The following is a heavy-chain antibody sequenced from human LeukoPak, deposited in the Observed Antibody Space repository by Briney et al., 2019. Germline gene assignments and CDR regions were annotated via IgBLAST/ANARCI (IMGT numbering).Heavy chain of an antibody. CDR1: GGSISSSSYY. CDR3: ARDRRGWSPYYFDY. Sequence: NTSETLSLTCTVSGGSISSSSYYWGWIRQPPGKGLEWIGSIYYSGSTYYNPSLKSRVTISVDTSKNQFSLKLSSVTAADTAVYYCARDRRGWSPYYFDYWGQGTLVTVSS. V-gene: IGHV4-39*07. J-gene: IGHJ4*02. CDR2: IYYSGST. D-gene: IGHD6-19*01.